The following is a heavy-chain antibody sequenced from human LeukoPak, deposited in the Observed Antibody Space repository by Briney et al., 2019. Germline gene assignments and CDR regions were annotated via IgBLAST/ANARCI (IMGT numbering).Heavy chain of an antibody. CDR1: GYSISSGYY. D-gene: IGHD3-10*01. V-gene: IGHV4-38-2*02. CDR2: IYHSGST. Sequence: SETLSLTCAVSGYSISSGYYWGWIRQPPGKGLEWIGSIYHSGSTYYNPSLKSRVTISVDTSKNQFSLKLSSVTAADTAVYYCAREPKYGSGSYSLDYWGQGTLVTVSS. CDR3: AREPKYGSGSYSLDY. J-gene: IGHJ4*02.